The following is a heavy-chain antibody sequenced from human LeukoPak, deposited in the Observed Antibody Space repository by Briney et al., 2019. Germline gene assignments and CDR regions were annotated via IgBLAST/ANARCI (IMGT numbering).Heavy chain of an antibody. CDR1: RYTFPSYY. V-gene: IGHV1-46*01. CDR3: ARDFNTATDNWFDP. D-gene: IGHD5-18*01. J-gene: IGHJ5*02. Sequence: ASVKDSCKASRYTFPSYYMHWVRPAPGQGLEWMGIINPSGGSTSFAQKFRGRVTMHRETSTTTVYMELSSLRSEDTAVYYCARDFNTATDNWFDPWGQGTLVTVSS. CDR2: INPSGGST.